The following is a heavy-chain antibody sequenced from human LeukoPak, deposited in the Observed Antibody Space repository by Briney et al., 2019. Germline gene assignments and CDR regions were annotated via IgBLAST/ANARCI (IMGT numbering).Heavy chain of an antibody. Sequence: PGGSLRLSCAASGFTFSNAYMNWVRQAPGKGLEWVGRIKSITDGGTAEYAAPVKGRFSISRDDSKNTLFLQMNSLKTEDTGVYYCSSATVIILGYDYSYYMDVWGRGTTVTVSS. CDR3: SSATVIILGYDYSYYMDV. J-gene: IGHJ6*03. D-gene: IGHD2-21*01. CDR1: GFTFSNAY. CDR2: IKSITDGGTA. V-gene: IGHV3-15*01.